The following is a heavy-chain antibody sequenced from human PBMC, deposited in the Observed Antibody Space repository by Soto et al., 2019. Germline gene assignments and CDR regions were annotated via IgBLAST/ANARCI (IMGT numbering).Heavy chain of an antibody. D-gene: IGHD6-6*01. Sequence: EVQLVESGGGLVKPGGSLRLSCAASGFPFINAWMTWVRQAPGKGLEWVGRIKSKTDGGAIDYGAPVKNRFTISRDDSKNTLYLQMTSLKTEDTAVYYCTTAGPHRSSSIWFGPWGQGTLVIVSS. CDR2: IKSKTDGGAI. CDR1: GFPFINAW. J-gene: IGHJ5*02. V-gene: IGHV3-15*01. CDR3: TTAGPHRSSSIWFGP.